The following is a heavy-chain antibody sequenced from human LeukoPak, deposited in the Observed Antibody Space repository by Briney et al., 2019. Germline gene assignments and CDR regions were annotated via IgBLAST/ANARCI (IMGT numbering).Heavy chain of an antibody. D-gene: IGHD5-12*01. V-gene: IGHV3-23*01. Sequence: QPGGSLRLSCAASGFTFSAHSMTWVRQAPGKGLEWVSGISASGDATFYADSVKGRSTISRDNSKNTVDLQMNSLRAEDTAVYYCTKWSGYGDSWGQGTLVTVSS. CDR3: TKWSGYGDS. J-gene: IGHJ4*02. CDR2: ISASGDAT. CDR1: GFTFSAHS.